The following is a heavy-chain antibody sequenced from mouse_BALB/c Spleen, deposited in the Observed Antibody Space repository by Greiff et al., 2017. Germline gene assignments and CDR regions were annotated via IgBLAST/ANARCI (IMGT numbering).Heavy chain of an antibody. D-gene: IGHD2-4*01. Sequence: EVMLVESGGGLVKPGGSLKLSCAASGFTFSSYAMSWVRQTPEKRLEWVASISSGGSTYYPDSVKGRFTISRDNARNILYLQMSSLRSEDTAMYYCARQGYDYAGFAYWGQGTLVTVSA. CDR2: ISSGGST. CDR1: GFTFSSYA. CDR3: ARQGYDYAGFAY. V-gene: IGHV5-6-5*01. J-gene: IGHJ3*01.